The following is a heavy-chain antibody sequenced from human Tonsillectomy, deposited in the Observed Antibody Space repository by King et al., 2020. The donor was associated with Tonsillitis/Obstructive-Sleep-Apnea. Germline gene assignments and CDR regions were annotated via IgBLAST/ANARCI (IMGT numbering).Heavy chain of an antibody. CDR2: IDPSDSYT. J-gene: IGHJ6*02. CDR3: ARKNGVDYGDGYGMDV. V-gene: IGHV5-10-1*03. D-gene: IGHD4-17*01. Sequence: VQLVESGAEVKKPGESLRISCKGSGYSFTSYWINWVRQMPGKGLEWMGTIDPSDSYTNYSPSFQGHVTISTDKSISTAYLQWSTLKASDTAMYYCARKNGVDYGDGYGMDVWGQGTTVTVSS. CDR1: GYSFTSYW.